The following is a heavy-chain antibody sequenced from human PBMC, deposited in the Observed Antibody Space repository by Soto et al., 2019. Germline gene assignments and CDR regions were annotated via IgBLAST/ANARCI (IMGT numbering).Heavy chain of an antibody. CDR3: ASQNYDILTGYSDY. Sequence: SETLSLTCTVSGGSVSSGSYYWSWIRQPPGKGLEWIGYIYYSGSTNYNPSLKSRVTISVDTSKNQFSLKLSSVTAADTAVYYCASQNYDILTGYSDYWGQGTLVTVSS. CDR1: GGSVSSGSYY. CDR2: IYYSGST. J-gene: IGHJ4*02. V-gene: IGHV4-61*01. D-gene: IGHD3-9*01.